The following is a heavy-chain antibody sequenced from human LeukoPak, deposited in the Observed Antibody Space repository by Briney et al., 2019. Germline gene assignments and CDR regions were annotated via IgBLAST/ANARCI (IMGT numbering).Heavy chain of an antibody. CDR1: GGSISSSSHY. J-gene: IGHJ4*02. D-gene: IGHD3-22*01. CDR3: ASLYYYDSSGPPVGYFDY. CDR2: IYYSGST. Sequence: SETLSLTCTVSGGSISSSSHYWGWIRQPPGKGLEWIGSIYYSGSTYYNPSLKSRVTISVDTSKNQFSLKLSSVTAADTAVYYCASLYYYDSSGPPVGYFDYWGQGTLVTVSS. V-gene: IGHV4-39*01.